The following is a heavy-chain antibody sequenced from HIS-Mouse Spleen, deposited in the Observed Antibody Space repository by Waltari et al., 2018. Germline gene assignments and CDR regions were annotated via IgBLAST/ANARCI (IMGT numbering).Heavy chain of an antibody. CDR1: GGSISCSSYY. Sequence: QLQLQESGPGLVKPSETLSLTCTVSGGSISCSSYYWGWIRQPPGKGLEWIGSISYSGSTYANPSLKSRATISVDTSKNPCSRKLSDGTAADPAVYYCAREIPYSSSWYDWYFDLWGRGTLVTVSS. J-gene: IGHJ2*01. D-gene: IGHD6-13*01. V-gene: IGHV4-39*07. CDR3: AREIPYSSSWYDWYFDL. CDR2: ISYSGST.